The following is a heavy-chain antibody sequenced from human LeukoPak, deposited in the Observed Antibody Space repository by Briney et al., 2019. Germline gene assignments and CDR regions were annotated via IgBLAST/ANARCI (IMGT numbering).Heavy chain of an antibody. CDR3: ALKFTGDYYYMDV. D-gene: IGHD1-14*01. CDR1: GFNFNDFG. CDR2: IIWSGGSV. V-gene: IGHV3-20*04. Sequence: GGSLRLSCAASGFNFNDFGMSWVRQVPGKGLEWVAGIIWSGGSVGYADSVKGRFTISRDNAQNSLYLQMNTLRAEDTALYYCALKFTGDYYYMDVWGKGTTDTVSS. J-gene: IGHJ6*03.